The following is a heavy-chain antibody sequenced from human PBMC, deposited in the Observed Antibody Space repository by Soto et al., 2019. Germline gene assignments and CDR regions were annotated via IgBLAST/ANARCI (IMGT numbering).Heavy chain of an antibody. CDR1: GYTFTDYD. V-gene: IGHV1-8*01. CDR3: ARVAVAARPRWYNWFDP. Sequence: VKVSCKTSGYTFTDYDINWVRQATGQGLEWIGWMNPNSGETGYAQKFQGRVTTTRSASLSTAYLELSSLRSEDTAVYYCARVAVAARPRWYNWFDPWGQGTLVTVYS. D-gene: IGHD2-15*01. CDR2: MNPNSGET. J-gene: IGHJ5*02.